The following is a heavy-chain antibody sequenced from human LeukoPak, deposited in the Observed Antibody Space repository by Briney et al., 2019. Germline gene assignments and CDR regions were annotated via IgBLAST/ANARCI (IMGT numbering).Heavy chain of an antibody. CDR2: IYYSGST. CDR1: GGSISSYY. V-gene: IGHV4-59*08. D-gene: IGHD3-22*01. J-gene: IGHJ5*02. Sequence: SETLSLTCSVSGGSISSYYWSWIRQPPGKGLEWIGYIYYSGSTNYNPSLKSRVTISVDTSKNQFSLKLSSVTAADTAVYYCARHSSDSSGYYNWFDPWGQGTLVTVSS. CDR3: ARHSSDSSGYYNWFDP.